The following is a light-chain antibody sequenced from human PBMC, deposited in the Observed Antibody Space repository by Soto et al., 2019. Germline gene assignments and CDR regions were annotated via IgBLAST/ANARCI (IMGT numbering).Light chain of an antibody. CDR1: YIGTKT. Sequence: SYELTQPPSVSVAQRQTAWITCGGNYIGTKTVHWYQQRPGQAPILVVYDDSARPSGIPERFSGSNSANMATLTISGVEAGDEADYYCQVWDSSSDQPVFGGGTKLTVL. J-gene: IGLJ3*02. V-gene: IGLV3-21*02. CDR2: DDS. CDR3: QVWDSSSDQPV.